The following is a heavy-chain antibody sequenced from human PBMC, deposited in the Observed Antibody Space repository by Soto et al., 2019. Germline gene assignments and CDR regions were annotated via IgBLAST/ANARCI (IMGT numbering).Heavy chain of an antibody. V-gene: IGHV5-51*01. Sequence: EVQLVQSGAEVKKPGESLKISCKGSGYSFTNYWIGWVRQMPGKGLEWMGIIYPGDSDTRYSPSFQGQVTISADKSISTAYLQWSSLKASDTAMYFCARHVLVSGPAYDALHIWGQGTMVTVSS. D-gene: IGHD2-2*01. CDR2: IYPGDSDT. CDR1: GYSFTNYW. CDR3: ARHVLVSGPAYDALHI. J-gene: IGHJ3*02.